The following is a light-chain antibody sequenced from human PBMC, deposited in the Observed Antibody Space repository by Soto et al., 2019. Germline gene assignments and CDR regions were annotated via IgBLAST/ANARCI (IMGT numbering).Light chain of an antibody. CDR2: GAS. CDR1: QSVSSK. J-gene: IGKJ4*01. V-gene: IGKV3-15*01. Sequence: EIVMTQSPATLSVSPGEGATLSARASQSVSSKLAWYQQKPGQAPRVIIYGASTRETGIPARFSGSGAGTECTRIISSLQSEDSAVDYCQQYNSWTCTFGGGTKVDI. CDR3: QQYNSWTCT.